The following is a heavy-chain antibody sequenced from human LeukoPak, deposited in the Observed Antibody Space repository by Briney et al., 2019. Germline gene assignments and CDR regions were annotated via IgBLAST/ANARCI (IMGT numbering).Heavy chain of an antibody. Sequence: PSETLSLTCAVYGGSFSGYYWSWIRQPPGKGLEWIGEINHSGSTNYNPSLKSRVTISVDTSKNQFSLKLSPVTAADTAVYYCARRKTYGSGSFGNFDYWGQGTLVTVS. CDR2: INHSGST. CDR1: GGSFSGYY. J-gene: IGHJ4*02. CDR3: ARRKTYGSGSFGNFDY. V-gene: IGHV4-34*01. D-gene: IGHD3-10*01.